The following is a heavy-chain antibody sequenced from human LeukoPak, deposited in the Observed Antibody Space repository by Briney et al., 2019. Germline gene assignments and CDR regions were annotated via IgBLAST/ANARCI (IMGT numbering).Heavy chain of an antibody. CDR2: IKSKTDGGTT. CDR1: GFTFSNAW. Sequence: GGSLRLSCAASGFTFSNAWMNWVRQAPGKGLEWVGRIKSKTDGGTTDYAAPVKGRFTISRDDSKNTLYLQMNSLRAEDTAIYYCTTDDAVGGGYLDYWGQGVLVTVSS. V-gene: IGHV3-15*07. J-gene: IGHJ4*02. CDR3: TTDDAVGGGYLDY. D-gene: IGHD6-19*01.